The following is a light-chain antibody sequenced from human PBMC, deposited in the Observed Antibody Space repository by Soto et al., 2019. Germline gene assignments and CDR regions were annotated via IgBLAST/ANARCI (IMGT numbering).Light chain of an antibody. CDR2: DTS. CDR3: QQYGSSPALT. CDR1: QTVSRH. V-gene: IGKV3-11*01. Sequence: EIVLTQSPATLSLSPGERATLSCRASQTVSRHLAWYQQKPGQAPRLLIYDTSNRATGIPARFSGSVSGTDFTLTISGLETEDFAVYYCQQYGSSPALTFGGGTKVEIK. J-gene: IGKJ4*01.